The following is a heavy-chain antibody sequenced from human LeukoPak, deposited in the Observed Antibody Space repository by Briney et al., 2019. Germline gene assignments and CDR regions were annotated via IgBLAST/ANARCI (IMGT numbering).Heavy chain of an antibody. J-gene: IGHJ6*03. D-gene: IGHD6-6*01. Sequence: PSETLSLTCTVSGGSISSYYWSWIRQPPGKGLEWIRYIYTSGSTNYNPSLKSRVTISVDTSKNQFSLKLSSVTAAGTAVYYCARLGGSSPAWGYYYYYYMDVWGKGTTVTVSS. CDR1: GGSISSYY. V-gene: IGHV4-4*09. CDR2: IYTSGST. CDR3: ARLGGSSPAWGYYYYYYMDV.